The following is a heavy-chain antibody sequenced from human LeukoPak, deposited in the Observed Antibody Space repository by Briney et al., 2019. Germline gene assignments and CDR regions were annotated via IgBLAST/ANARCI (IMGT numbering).Heavy chain of an antibody. D-gene: IGHD3-22*01. J-gene: IGHJ4*02. CDR3: ARACYDSSGYYFYFDY. CDR2: IYYSGST. CDR1: GGSISSYY. V-gene: IGHV4-59*08. Sequence: SETLSLTCTVSGGSISSYYWSWIRQSPGKGLAWIGNIYYSGSTNYNPSLESRVTISVDTSKNQFSLKLSSVTAADTAVYYCARACYDSSGYYFYFDYWGQGTLVTVSS.